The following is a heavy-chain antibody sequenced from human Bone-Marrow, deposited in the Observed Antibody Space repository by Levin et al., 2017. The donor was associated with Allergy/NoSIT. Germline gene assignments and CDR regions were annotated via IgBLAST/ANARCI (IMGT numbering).Heavy chain of an antibody. CDR1: GGSFSGYY. V-gene: IGHV4-34*01. CDR3: GRRTLLWFRELLYSIGPRYAFDI. J-gene: IGHJ3*02. D-gene: IGHD3-10*01. Sequence: SETLSLTCAVYGGSFSGYYWSWIRQPPGKGLEWIGEINHSGSTNYNPSLKSRVTISVDTSKNQFSLKLSSVTAADTAVYYCGRRTLLWFRELLYSIGPRYAFDIWGQGTMVTVAS. CDR2: INHSGST.